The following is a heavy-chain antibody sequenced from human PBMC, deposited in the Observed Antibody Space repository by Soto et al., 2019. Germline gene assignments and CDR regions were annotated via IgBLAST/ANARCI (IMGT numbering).Heavy chain of an antibody. V-gene: IGHV1-3*01. CDR1: GYTFTRYT. CDR3: ARDGPIYDILSARYFYGMDV. D-gene: IGHD3-9*01. CDR2: INPDNGNT. Sequence: ASVKVSCKASGYTFTRYTMNWVRQAPGQRLEWMGWINPDNGNTKSSQKFQGRVTITRDTSASTAYMELSSLRSEDTAVYYCARDGPIYDILSARYFYGMDVWGQGTTVTVSS. J-gene: IGHJ6*02.